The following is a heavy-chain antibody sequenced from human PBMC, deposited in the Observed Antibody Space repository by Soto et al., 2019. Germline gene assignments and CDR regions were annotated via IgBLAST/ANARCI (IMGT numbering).Heavy chain of an antibody. CDR1: GFTFSSYA. D-gene: IGHD6-6*01. CDR3: ARDVYSSFVVAAFGFDY. CDR2: ISYDGSNK. V-gene: IGHV3-30-3*01. Sequence: QVQLVESGGGVVQPGRSLRLSCAASGFTFSSYAMHWVRQAPGKGLEWVAVISYDGSNKYYADSVKGRFTISRDNSKNTLYLQMNSLRAEDTAVYYCARDVYSSFVVAAFGFDYWGQGTLVTVSS. J-gene: IGHJ4*02.